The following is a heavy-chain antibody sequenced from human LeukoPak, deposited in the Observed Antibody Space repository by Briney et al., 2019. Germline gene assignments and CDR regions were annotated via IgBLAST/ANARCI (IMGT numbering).Heavy chain of an antibody. CDR3: ARVLGSSWGNWFDP. Sequence: GGSLRLSCAASGFTFSSYSMNWVRQAPGKGLEWVSSISSSSDYIYYADSVKGRFTISRDNAKNSLYLQMNSLRAEDTALYYCARVLGSSWGNWFDPWGQGTLVTVSS. CDR2: ISSSSDYI. V-gene: IGHV3-21*04. CDR1: GFTFSSYS. J-gene: IGHJ5*02. D-gene: IGHD6-13*01.